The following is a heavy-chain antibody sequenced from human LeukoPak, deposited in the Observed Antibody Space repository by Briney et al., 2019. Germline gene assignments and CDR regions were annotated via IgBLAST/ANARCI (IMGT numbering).Heavy chain of an antibody. Sequence: PSETLSLTCTVSGGSISSYYWSWIRQPPGKGLEWIGYIYTSGSNNYNPSLKSRVTISVDTSKNQFSLKMSSVTAADTAVYYCARGQVAGSSDYWGQGTLVTVSS. V-gene: IGHV4-4*09. CDR3: ARGQVAGSSDY. CDR1: GGSISSYY. D-gene: IGHD6-19*01. J-gene: IGHJ4*02. CDR2: IYTSGSN.